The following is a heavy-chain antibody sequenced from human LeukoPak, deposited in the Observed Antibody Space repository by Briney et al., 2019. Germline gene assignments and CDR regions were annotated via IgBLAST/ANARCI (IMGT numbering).Heavy chain of an antibody. J-gene: IGHJ4*02. CDR1: GFTFSSYS. Sequence: PGGSLRLSCAASGFTFSSYSMNGARQAPGKGLNWVFYISSSSSTIYYADSVKGRFTISRDNAKNSLYLQMNSLRAEDTAVYYCARGSCSGGSCYLDYWGQGTLVTVSS. CDR2: ISSSSSTI. D-gene: IGHD2-15*01. V-gene: IGHV3-48*01. CDR3: ARGSCSGGSCYLDY.